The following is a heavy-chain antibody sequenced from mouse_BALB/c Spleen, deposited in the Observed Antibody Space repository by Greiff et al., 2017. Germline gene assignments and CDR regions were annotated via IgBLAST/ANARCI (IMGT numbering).Heavy chain of an antibody. J-gene: IGHJ2*01. CDR3: ARRGLGLVFDY. D-gene: IGHD4-1*01. V-gene: IGHV1-9*01. CDR1: GYTFSSYW. CDR2: ILPGSGST. Sequence: VQLQQSGAELMKPGASVKISCKATGYTFSSYWIEWVKQRPGHGLEWIGEILPGSGSTNYNEKFKGKATFTADTSSNTAYMQLSSLTSEDSAVYYCARRGLGLVFDYWGQGTTLTVSS.